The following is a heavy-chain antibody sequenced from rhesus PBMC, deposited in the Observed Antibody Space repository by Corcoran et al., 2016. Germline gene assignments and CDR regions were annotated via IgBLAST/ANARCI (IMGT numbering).Heavy chain of an antibody. CDR1: GGSISGYYL. J-gene: IGHJ5-2*02. V-gene: IGHV4-127*01. CDR3: AGGGSIVVVITINSLDV. CDR2: IGGSSCRT. Sequence: QVQLQESGPGVVKPSETLSLTCAVSGGSISGYYLWSWIRQPPGKGLEWMGDIGGSSCRTNYNPSLKHQVPISKDTSKNQFSLELSSVTAADTAVYYCAGGGSIVVVITINSLDVWGRGVLVTVSS. D-gene: IGHD3-16*01.